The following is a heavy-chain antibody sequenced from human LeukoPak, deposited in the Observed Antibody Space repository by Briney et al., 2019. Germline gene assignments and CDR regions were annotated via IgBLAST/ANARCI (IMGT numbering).Heavy chain of an antibody. J-gene: IGHJ6*02. CDR1: GFTFGDYG. CDR2: ISYDGDNE. D-gene: IGHD3-10*01. V-gene: IGHV3-30*18. Sequence: GGSLRLSCAASGFTFGDYGMHWVRQAPGKGLEWVAFISYDGDNEYYADSVKGRFSISRDNSKNVQFLQMNNLRTEDTAVYYCAKGSVVRGVIYYGMDVWGQGTTVTVSS. CDR3: AKGSVVRGVIYYGMDV.